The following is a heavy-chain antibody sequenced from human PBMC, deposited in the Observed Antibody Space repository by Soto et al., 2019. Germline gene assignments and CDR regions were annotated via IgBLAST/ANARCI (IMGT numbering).Heavy chain of an antibody. J-gene: IGHJ6*02. D-gene: IGHD3-10*01. Sequence: ASVKVSCKASGGTFSSYAISWVRQAPGQGLEWMGGIIPIFGTANYAQKFQGRVTITADESTSTAYMELSSLRSEDTAVYYCASTMVRGVYDVDLEPYGMDVWGQGTTVTVSS. CDR1: GGTFSSYA. CDR3: ASTMVRGVYDVDLEPYGMDV. V-gene: IGHV1-69*13. CDR2: IIPIFGTA.